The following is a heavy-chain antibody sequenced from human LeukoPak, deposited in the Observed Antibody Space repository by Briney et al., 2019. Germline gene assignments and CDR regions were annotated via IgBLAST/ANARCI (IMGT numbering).Heavy chain of an antibody. D-gene: IGHD3-22*01. J-gene: IGHJ4*02. CDR3: FSTRTYYYDSSGYQNHDY. V-gene: IGHV1-69*01. CDR2: IVPIFGTA. CDR1: GGTFSSYA. Sequence: SVKVSCKASGGTFSSYAISWVRQAPGQGLEWMGGIVPIFGTANYAQKFQGRVTITADESTSTAYMELSSLRSEDTAVYYCFSTRTYYYDSSGYQNHDYWGQGTLVTVSS.